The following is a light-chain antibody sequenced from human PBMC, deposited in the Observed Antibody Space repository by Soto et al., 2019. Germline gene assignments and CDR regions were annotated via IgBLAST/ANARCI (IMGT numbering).Light chain of an antibody. J-gene: IGLJ1*01. CDR2: EVN. V-gene: IGLV2-11*01. CDR3: CSSGGSPTYV. CDR1: GSDVGDSSH. Sequence: QSALTQPRSVSGSPGQSVTISCTATGSDVGDSSHVSWYQLHPGKAPKLMIYEVNNRPSGVPDRFSGSKSGNTASLTISGLKVEDEADYYCCSSGGSPTYVFGTGTKLTVL.